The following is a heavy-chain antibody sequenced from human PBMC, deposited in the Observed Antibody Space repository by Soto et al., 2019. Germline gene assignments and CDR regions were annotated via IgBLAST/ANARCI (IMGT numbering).Heavy chain of an antibody. Sequence: GGSLRLSCTASGFTFGDYAMSWVRQAPGQGLEWVGFIRSKAYGGTTEYAASVKGRFTIARDDSKSIAYLQMNSLKTEDTAVYYCTRVYDSSGYYPYYYYYYGMDVWGQGTTVTVSS. D-gene: IGHD3-22*01. J-gene: IGHJ6*02. CDR3: TRVYDSSGYYPYYYYYYGMDV. CDR2: IRSKAYGGTT. CDR1: GFTFGDYA. V-gene: IGHV3-49*04.